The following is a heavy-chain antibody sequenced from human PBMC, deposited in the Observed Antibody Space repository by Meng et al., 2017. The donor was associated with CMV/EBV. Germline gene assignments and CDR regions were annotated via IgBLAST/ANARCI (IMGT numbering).Heavy chain of an antibody. D-gene: IGHD5-18*01. CDR1: GFTFSSYA. J-gene: IGHJ4*02. CDR3: ASPMQGYSYGSGYHY. CDR2: ISGSGGST. Sequence: SGFTFSSYAVSWVRQAPGKGLEWVSAISGSGGSTYYADSVKGRFTISRDNSKNTLYLQMNSLRAEDTAVYYCASPMQGYSYGSGYHYWGQGTLVTVSS. V-gene: IGHV3-23*01.